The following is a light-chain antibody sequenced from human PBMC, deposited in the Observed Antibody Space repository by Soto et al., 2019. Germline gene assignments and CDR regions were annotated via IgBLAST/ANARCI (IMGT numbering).Light chain of an antibody. Sequence: QSALTQPASVSGSPGQSITISCTGTSSDVGGYNYVSWYQQHPGKAPKLMIYDVSNRPSGVSNRFSGSKSGNTASLTISGLPADDADDYSCSYYTCSSARNNVFGTGTKLTVL. CDR2: DVS. CDR1: SSDVGGYNY. J-gene: IGLJ1*01. V-gene: IGLV2-14*01. CDR3: SYYTCSSARNNV.